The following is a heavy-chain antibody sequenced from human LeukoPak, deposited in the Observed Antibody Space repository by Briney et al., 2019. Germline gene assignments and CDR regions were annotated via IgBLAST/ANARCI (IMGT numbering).Heavy chain of an antibody. CDR1: GFPLSSYY. J-gene: IGHJ4*02. Sequence: PGGSLRLLCAAPGFPLSSYYMSWVRQAPGKGLEGVSAISASGGSTFYADSVKGRFTISRDNSQNTLYLQMNSLRAEDTALYYCVKGRGYSGYDFFDYCGQGTLVTVSS. CDR3: VKGRGYSGYDFFDY. CDR2: ISASGGST. V-gene: IGHV3-23*01. D-gene: IGHD5-12*01.